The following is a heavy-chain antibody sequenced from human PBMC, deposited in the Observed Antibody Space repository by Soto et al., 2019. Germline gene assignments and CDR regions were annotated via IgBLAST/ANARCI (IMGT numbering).Heavy chain of an antibody. Sequence: QVQLQESGPGLVKPSQTLSLTCTVSGGSISSGNYYWSWIRQPPGKGLEWIGYIYYSGSTYYNPSLKTRVTISVDTSKNPFSLKLSSVTAADTAVYYCARTLVGAPTFDYWGQGTLVTVSS. CDR1: GGSISSGNYY. CDR3: ARTLVGAPTFDY. J-gene: IGHJ4*02. CDR2: IYYSGST. V-gene: IGHV4-30-4*01. D-gene: IGHD1-26*01.